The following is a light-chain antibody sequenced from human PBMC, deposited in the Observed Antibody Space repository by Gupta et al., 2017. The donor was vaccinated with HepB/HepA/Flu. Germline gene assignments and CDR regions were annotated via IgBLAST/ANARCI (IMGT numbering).Light chain of an antibody. J-gene: IGKJ3*01. CDR2: DTS. V-gene: IGKV3-11*01. CDR1: QSVSSY. Sequence: EIVLTQSPATLSLSPGERATLSCRASQSVSSYLAWYQQKPGQAPRLLIHDTSERATGTPARFSGTGSGTDFTLTISSLEPEDFAVYYCLQRSNWPFFTFGPGTRVDVK. CDR3: LQRSNWPFFT.